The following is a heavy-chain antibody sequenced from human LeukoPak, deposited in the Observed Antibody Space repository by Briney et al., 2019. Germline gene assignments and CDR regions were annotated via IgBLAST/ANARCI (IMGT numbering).Heavy chain of an antibody. D-gene: IGHD4-23*01. J-gene: IGHJ4*02. CDR2: ISSSSSYI. Sequence: PGGSLRLSCAASGFTFSSYAMHWVRQAPGKGLEWVSSISSSSSYIYYADSVKGRFTISRDNAKNSLYLQMNSLRAEDTAVYYCARSTVVTPSVDYWGQGTLVTVSS. V-gene: IGHV3-21*01. CDR3: ARSTVVTPSVDY. CDR1: GFTFSSYA.